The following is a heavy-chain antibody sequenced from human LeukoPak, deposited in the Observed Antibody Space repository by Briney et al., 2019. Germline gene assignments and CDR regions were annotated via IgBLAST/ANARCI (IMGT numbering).Heavy chain of an antibody. CDR1: GFTFSSYA. CDR2: ISGSGGST. Sequence: GGSLRLSCAASGFTFSSYAMSWVRQAPGKGLEWVSAISGSGGSTYYADSVKGLFTISRDNSKNTLYLQMHRLRAEDTAVYYCAKDQRYCSGGSCHGGGYYFDYWGQGTLVTVSS. J-gene: IGHJ4*02. V-gene: IGHV3-23*01. CDR3: AKDQRYCSGGSCHGGGYYFDY. D-gene: IGHD2-15*01.